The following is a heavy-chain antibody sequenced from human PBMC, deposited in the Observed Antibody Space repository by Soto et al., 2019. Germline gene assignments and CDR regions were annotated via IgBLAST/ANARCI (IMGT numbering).Heavy chain of an antibody. CDR3: AKFGPYGSESYSFRYNWIDP. CDR1: GFSVSSSH. J-gene: IGHJ5*02. V-gene: IGHV3-53*01. Sequence: EVQLVDSGGGLIQPGGSLRLSCAASGFSVSSSHMIWVRQAPGKGLEWVSVIYSGGATYYAVSVKGRFTISRDRSKNTVYLQMDGLRTEDTAVYHCAKFGPYGSESYSFRYNWIDPWGQGTLVTVSS. CDR2: IYSGGAT. D-gene: IGHD3-10*01.